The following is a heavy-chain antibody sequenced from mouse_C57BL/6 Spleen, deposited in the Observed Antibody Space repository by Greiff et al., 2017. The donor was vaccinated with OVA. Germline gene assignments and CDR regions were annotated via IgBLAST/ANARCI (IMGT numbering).Heavy chain of an antibody. Sequence: QVQLQQPGAELVKPGASVKLSCKASGYTFTSYWMQWVKQRPGQGLEWIGEIDPSDSYTNYNQKFKGKATLTVDTSSSTAYMQRSSLTSEDSAVYYCARRGGITTVVKDYWGQGTTLTVSS. CDR1: GYTFTSYW. J-gene: IGHJ2*01. V-gene: IGHV1-50*01. D-gene: IGHD1-1*01. CDR2: IDPSDSYT. CDR3: ARRGGITTVVKDY.